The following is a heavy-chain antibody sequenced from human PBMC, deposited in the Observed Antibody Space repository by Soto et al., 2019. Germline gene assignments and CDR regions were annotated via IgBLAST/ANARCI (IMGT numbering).Heavy chain of an antibody. CDR3: ARARGGSGSYYS. Sequence: SETLSLTCAVYGGSFSGYYWSWIRQPPGKGLEWIGEINHSGSTNYNPSLKSRVTISVDTSKNQFSLKLSSVTAADTAVYYCARARGGSGSYYSWGQGTLVTVSS. CDR2: INHSGST. V-gene: IGHV4-34*01. J-gene: IGHJ4*02. CDR1: GGSFSGYY. D-gene: IGHD3-10*01.